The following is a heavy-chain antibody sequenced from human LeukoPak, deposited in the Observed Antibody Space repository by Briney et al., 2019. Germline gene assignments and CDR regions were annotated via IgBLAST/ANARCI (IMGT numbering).Heavy chain of an antibody. CDR3: ASEIRTGD. D-gene: IGHD7-27*01. CDR1: GFTVSGNY. V-gene: IGHV3-30*03. J-gene: IGHJ4*02. CDR2: ISSDGSTK. Sequence: GGSLRLSCAASGFTVSGNYMSWVRQAPGKGLEWVAAISSDGSTKFYADSVKGRFTVSRDNSKNTLYLQVDSLRDEDTAVYYCASEIRTGDWGQGTLVTVSS.